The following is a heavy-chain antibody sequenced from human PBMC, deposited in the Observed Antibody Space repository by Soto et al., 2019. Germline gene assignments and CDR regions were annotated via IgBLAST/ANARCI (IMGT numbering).Heavy chain of an antibody. CDR1: GGSMTRSGYY. V-gene: IGHV4-39*01. J-gene: IGHJ4*02. Sequence: SETLSLTCTVAGGSMTRSGYYWGWIRQPPGNELQYIGSVYNNGQTYYNPSLTSPVTISIDTSKNQFSLSLRSVTAADTAVYFCARARGDYYDSSGYPLYWGQGTLVTVSS. CDR2: VYNNGQT. CDR3: ARARGDYYDSSGYPLY. D-gene: IGHD3-22*01.